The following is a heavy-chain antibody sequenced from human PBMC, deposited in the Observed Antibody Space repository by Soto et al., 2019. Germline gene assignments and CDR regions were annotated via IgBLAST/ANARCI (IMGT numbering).Heavy chain of an antibody. D-gene: IGHD3-16*02. CDR3: ARDQEGVIVI. CDR2: IYYSGST. V-gene: IGHV4-31*03. CDR1: GGSISSGGYY. Sequence: SETLSLTCTVSGGSISSGGYYWSWIRQHPGKGLEWIGHIYYSGSTYYNPSLKSRVTISVDTSKNQFSLQLTSVTAADTAVYYCARDQEGVIVIWGQGSLVTVSS. J-gene: IGHJ4*02.